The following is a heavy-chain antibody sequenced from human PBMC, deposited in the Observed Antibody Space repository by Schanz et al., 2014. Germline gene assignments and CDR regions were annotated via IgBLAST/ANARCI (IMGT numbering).Heavy chain of an antibody. V-gene: IGHV4-4*02. CDR2: IYHNGDT. J-gene: IGHJ4*02. CDR1: GGSIISSTW. D-gene: IGHD1-26*01. Sequence: QVLLQESGPGVVKPSGTLSLTCAVSGGSIISSTWWGWVRQPPGKGLEWIGEIYHNGDTSFNPSLKSRAAISVAKAKKEFSLRLTSLTAADTALYYCVRGVGAWEQRSFDYWGKGTLVTVSS. CDR3: VRGVGAWEQRSFDY.